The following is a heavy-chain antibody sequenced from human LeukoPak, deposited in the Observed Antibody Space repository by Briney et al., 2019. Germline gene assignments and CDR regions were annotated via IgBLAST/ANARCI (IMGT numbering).Heavy chain of an antibody. Sequence: SQTLSLTCAVYGGSFSTYYWSWIRQPPGKGLEWMGEVTHSGRTIYNPSLRSRVTISVDMSKHQFSLKLISVTAADTAVYYCARGPRIVPANDGYYYMDVWGKGTRVSVSS. CDR1: GGSFSTYY. V-gene: IGHV4-34*01. J-gene: IGHJ6*03. CDR3: ARGPRIVPANDGYYYMDV. CDR2: VTHSGRT. D-gene: IGHD2-2*01.